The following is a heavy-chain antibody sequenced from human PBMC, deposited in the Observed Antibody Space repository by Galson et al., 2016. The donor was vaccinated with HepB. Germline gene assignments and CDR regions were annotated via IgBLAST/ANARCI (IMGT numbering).Heavy chain of an antibody. CDR3: ARSYSTSLYIYLDY. V-gene: IGHV4-4*02. CDR2: T. J-gene: IGHJ4*02. Sequence: TNYNPSLKSRVTISLDKSKNQFSLKLSSVTAADTAVYYCARSYSTSLYIYLDYWGQGTLVTVSS. D-gene: IGHD6-13*01.